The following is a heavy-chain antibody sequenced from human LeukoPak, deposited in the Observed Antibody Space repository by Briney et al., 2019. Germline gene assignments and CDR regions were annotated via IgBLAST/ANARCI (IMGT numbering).Heavy chain of an antibody. V-gene: IGHV4-39*01. J-gene: IGHJ3*02. Sequence: SETLSLTCTVSGGSISTSNYYWGWIRQPPGKGLEWIGNIFYSGSTYYSPSLKSRVTISLDTSRNQFSLKLTSVTAADTAVYYCASYYYDSSGYYGDAFDIWGQGTMVTVSS. D-gene: IGHD3-22*01. CDR1: GGSISTSNYY. CDR3: ASYYYDSSGYYGDAFDI. CDR2: IFYSGST.